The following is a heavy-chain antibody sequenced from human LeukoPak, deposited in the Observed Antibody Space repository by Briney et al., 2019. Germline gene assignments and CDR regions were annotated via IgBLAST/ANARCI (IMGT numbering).Heavy chain of an antibody. V-gene: IGHV5-51*01. D-gene: IGHD2-8*01. CDR1: GYSFTSYW. CDR2: IYPGDSDT. CDR3: ARPESVNGYYYGMDV. Sequence: GESLKISCKGSGYSFTSYWIGWVRQMLGKGLEWMGIIYPGDSDTRYSPSFQGQVTISADKSISTAYLQWSSLKASDTAMYYCARPESVNGYYYGMDVWGQGTTVTVSS. J-gene: IGHJ6*02.